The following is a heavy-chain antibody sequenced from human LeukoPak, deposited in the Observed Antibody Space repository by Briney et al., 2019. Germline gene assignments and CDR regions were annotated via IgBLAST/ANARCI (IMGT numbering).Heavy chain of an antibody. CDR2: IYYSGST. CDR3: ARIPLGYCTNGVCYKGFDY. Sequence: PSETLSLTCTVSVGSISSSSYYWGWIRQPPGKGLEWIGSIYYSGSTYYNPSLKSRVPIPVDTSKTQFSLKLSSVTAADTAVYYCARIPLGYCTNGVCYKGFDYWGQGTLVTVSS. J-gene: IGHJ4*02. CDR1: VGSISSSSYY. D-gene: IGHD2-8*01. V-gene: IGHV4-39*01.